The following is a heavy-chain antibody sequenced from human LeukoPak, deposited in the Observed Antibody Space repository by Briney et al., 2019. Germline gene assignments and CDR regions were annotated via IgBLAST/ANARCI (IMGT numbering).Heavy chain of an antibody. D-gene: IGHD1-26*01. J-gene: IGHJ4*02. CDR1: GGSISSYS. Sequence: SETLSLTYTVSGGSISSYSWSWIRQPPGKGLEWIGCIYSSGSTNYNPSLKSRVTISVDTSKNQFSLKLSSVTAADTAVYYCARGSYSYYFDYWGQGTLSPSPQ. CDR2: IYSSGST. V-gene: IGHV4-59*01. CDR3: ARGSYSYYFDY.